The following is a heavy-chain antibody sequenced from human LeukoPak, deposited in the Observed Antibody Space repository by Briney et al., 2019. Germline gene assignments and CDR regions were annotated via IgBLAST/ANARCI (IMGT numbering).Heavy chain of an antibody. CDR1: GDSISSRFW. V-gene: IGHV4-4*02. D-gene: IGHD4-11*01. CDR2: VHNSGFT. Sequence: SETLSLTCAVSGDSISSRFWWSWVRQPPGKGLEWIGQVHNSGFTKYNPSLKSRVTISVDKSKNHFSPKLNSVTAADTALYYCATETDYSHPNWFEPWGQGTLVTVSS. J-gene: IGHJ5*02. CDR3: ATETDYSHPNWFEP.